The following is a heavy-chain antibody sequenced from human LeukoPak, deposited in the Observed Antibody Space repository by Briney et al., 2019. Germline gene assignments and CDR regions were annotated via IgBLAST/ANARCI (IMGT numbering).Heavy chain of an antibody. D-gene: IGHD6-13*01. CDR2: INHSGST. CDR3: AGYEAGLDYCMDV. J-gene: IGHJ6*02. Sequence: SETLSLTCAVYGGSFSGYYWSWIRQPPGKGLEWIGEINHSGSTNYNPSLKSRVTISVDTSKNQFSLKLSSVTAADTAVYYCAGYEAGLDYCMDVWGQGTTVTVSS. CDR1: GGSFSGYY. V-gene: IGHV4-34*01.